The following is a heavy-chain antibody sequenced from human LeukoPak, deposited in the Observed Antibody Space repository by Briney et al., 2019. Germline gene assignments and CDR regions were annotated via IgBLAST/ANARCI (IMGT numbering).Heavy chain of an antibody. CDR2: IKPDGSQR. CDR3: ARELSSSWHLVYYYYGMDV. CDR1: GFRFRDYW. V-gene: IGHV3-7*01. J-gene: IGHJ6*02. D-gene: IGHD6-13*01. Sequence: PGGSLRLSCAASGFRFRDYWMDWLRQAPGMGLEWVASIKPDGSQRDYVDSVKGRFTISRDNAQNSLYLQMNSLRVEDTAVYYCARELSSSWHLVYYYYGMDVWGQGTTVTVSS.